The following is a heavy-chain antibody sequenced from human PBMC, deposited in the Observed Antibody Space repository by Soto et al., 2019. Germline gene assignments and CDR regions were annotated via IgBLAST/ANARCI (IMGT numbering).Heavy chain of an antibody. CDR2: INPSGGST. V-gene: IGHV1-46*01. CDR1: GYTFTSYY. J-gene: IGHJ5*02. Sequence: GASVKVSCKASGYTFTSYYMHWVRQAPGQGLEWMGIINPSGGSTSYAQKFQGRVTMTRDTSTSTVYMELSSLRSEDTAVYYCATDTIFCSSTSCLRWFDPWGQGSLVPVSS. D-gene: IGHD2-2*01. CDR3: ATDTIFCSSTSCLRWFDP.